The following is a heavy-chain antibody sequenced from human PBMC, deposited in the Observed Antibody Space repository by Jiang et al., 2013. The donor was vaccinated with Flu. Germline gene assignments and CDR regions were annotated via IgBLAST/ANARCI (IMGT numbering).Heavy chain of an antibody. J-gene: IGHJ3*02. V-gene: IGHV5-51*01. CDR3: ARPMALLSSSGYYAEWAAFDI. Sequence: IIYPGDSDTRYSPSFQGQVTISADKSISTAYLQWSSLKASDTAMYYCARPMALLSSSGYYAEWAAFDIWGQGTMVTVSS. CDR2: IYPGDSDT. D-gene: IGHD3-22*01.